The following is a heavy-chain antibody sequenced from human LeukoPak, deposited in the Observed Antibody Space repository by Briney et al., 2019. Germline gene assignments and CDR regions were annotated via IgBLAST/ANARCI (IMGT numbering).Heavy chain of an antibody. Sequence: PGRSLRLSCAASGFTFSSYAMHWVRQAPGKGLEWVAVISYDGSNKYYADSVKGRFTISRDNSKNTLYLQMNSLRAEDTAVYYCTAHGGNPTDYWGQGTLVTVSS. CDR3: TAHGGNPTDY. CDR2: ISYDGSNK. CDR1: GFTFSSYA. D-gene: IGHD4-23*01. V-gene: IGHV3-30*04. J-gene: IGHJ4*02.